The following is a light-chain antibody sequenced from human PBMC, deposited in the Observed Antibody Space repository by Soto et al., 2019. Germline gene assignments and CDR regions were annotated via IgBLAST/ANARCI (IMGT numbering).Light chain of an antibody. V-gene: IGLV2-14*01. CDR3: SSYTSSSTAVL. Sequence: QSALTQPASVSGSPGQSITISCTGTRSDVGGYNYVSWYQQHPGKAPKLMIYDVSDQPSGVSNRFSGSKSGNTASLTISGLQTEDEADYYCSSYTSSSTAVLFGGGTKLTVL. CDR1: RSDVGGYNY. J-gene: IGLJ2*01. CDR2: DVS.